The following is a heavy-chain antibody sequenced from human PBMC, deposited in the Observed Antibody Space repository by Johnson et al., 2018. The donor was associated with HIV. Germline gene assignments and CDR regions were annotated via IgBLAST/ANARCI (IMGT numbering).Heavy chain of an antibody. D-gene: IGHD2-21*01. Sequence: QVQLVESGGGVVQSGRSLRLSCAASVFTFSNYGMHWVRQAPGKGLEWVAVTWFDGSNKYYSDSVKGRFTISRDNSKSTLYLQMNSLRAEDTAVYYCAKERMGLAYCGGDCWEDAFDIWGQGTMVTVSS. CDR1: VFTFSNYG. CDR2: TWFDGSNK. V-gene: IGHV3-33*06. CDR3: AKERMGLAYCGGDCWEDAFDI. J-gene: IGHJ3*02.